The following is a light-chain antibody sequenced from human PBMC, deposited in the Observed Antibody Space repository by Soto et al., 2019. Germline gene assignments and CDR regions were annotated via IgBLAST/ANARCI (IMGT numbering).Light chain of an antibody. J-gene: IGLJ1*01. CDR2: EVI. V-gene: IGLV2-18*02. CDR1: SRDVGSYNR. Sequence: XPPPMCRSPGQPVTRPCPGNSRDVGSYNRVSWYKQPPGAAPKLVIYEVIHRPSGVPDRFSGSKSGNTASLTISGLQAEDEADFYCYSYTSRSTYVFGTGTKVTVL. CDR3: YSYTSRSTYV.